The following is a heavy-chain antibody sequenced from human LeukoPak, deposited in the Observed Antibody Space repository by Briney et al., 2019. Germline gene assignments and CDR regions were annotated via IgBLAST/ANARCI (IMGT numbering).Heavy chain of an antibody. CDR2: IYTSGST. V-gene: IGHV4-61*02. CDR1: GGSISSCSYY. CDR3: AREPLGGVHSGCIDY. Sequence: SETLSLTCTVSGGSISSCSYYWSWIRQPAGKGLEWIGRIYTSGSTNYNPSLKSRVTISVDTSKNQFSLKLSSVTAADTAVYYCAREPLGGVHSGCIDYWGQGTLVTVSS. D-gene: IGHD5-12*01. J-gene: IGHJ4*02.